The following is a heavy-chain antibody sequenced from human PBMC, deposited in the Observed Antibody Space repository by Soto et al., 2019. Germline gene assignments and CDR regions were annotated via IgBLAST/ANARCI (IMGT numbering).Heavy chain of an antibody. CDR1: GFKFSDAW. J-gene: IGHJ4*02. Sequence: EVQLVESGGDLVKPGGSLRLSCTTSGFKFSDAWMSWVRQVPGKGLEWIGRMKSEGSGGTRDYAAPVKGRFTISRDDSKNTVYLQMNSLKTEDTAMYYCCWCASVNSYFNHWGQGTLVTVSS. CDR3: CWCASVNSYFNH. CDR2: MKSEGSGGTR. V-gene: IGHV3-15*01. D-gene: IGHD2-8*01.